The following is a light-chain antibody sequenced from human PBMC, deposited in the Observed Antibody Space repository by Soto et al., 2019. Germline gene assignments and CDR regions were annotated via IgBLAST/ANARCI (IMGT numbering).Light chain of an antibody. V-gene: IGKV3-15*01. CDR3: QQYNNWPRT. J-gene: IGKJ1*01. Sequence: MTQSPATLSVSPGERATLSCRASQSVSNNLAWYQQKPGQAPRLLMYAASTRATGIPARFSGSRSGTEFTLTISSLQSEDFAVYYCQQYNNWPRTFGQGTKVEIK. CDR1: QSVSNN. CDR2: AAS.